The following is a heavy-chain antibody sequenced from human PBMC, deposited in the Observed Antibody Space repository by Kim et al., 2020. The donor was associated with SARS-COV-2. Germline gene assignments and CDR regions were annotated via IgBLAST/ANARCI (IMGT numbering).Heavy chain of an antibody. V-gene: IGHV3-30*07. CDR3: ARGNDYGEYGSFDY. J-gene: IGHJ4*02. D-gene: IGHD4-17*01. Sequence: ADPGKGRFTISRDNSKNTRYLKMNSLRAEDTAVYYCARGNDYGEYGSFDYWGQGTLVTVSS.